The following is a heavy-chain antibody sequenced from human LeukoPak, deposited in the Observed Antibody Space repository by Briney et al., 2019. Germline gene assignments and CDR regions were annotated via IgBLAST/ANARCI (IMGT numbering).Heavy chain of an antibody. CDR3: ASVADTAMAFDY. CDR2: INWNGGST. CDR1: GFTFSSYS. J-gene: IGHJ4*02. Sequence: GGSLRLSCAASGFTFSSYSMNWVRQAPGKGLEWVSGINWNGGSTGYADSVKGRFTISRDNAKNSLYLQMNSLRAEDTALYYCASVADTAMAFDYWGQGTLVTVSS. V-gene: IGHV3-20*04. D-gene: IGHD5-18*01.